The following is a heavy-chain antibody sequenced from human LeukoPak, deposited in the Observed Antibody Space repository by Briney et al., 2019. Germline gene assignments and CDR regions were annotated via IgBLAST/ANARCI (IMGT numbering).Heavy chain of an antibody. D-gene: IGHD6-13*01. CDR1: GFTFTSYG. V-gene: IGHV3-21*01. Sequence: SGGSLRLSCAASGFTFTSYGMNWVRQAPGKGLEWVSSISSSSSYIYYADSVKGRFTISRDNAKNSLYLQMNSLRAEDTAVYYCASEIAARLRDREDAFDIWGQGTMVTVSS. J-gene: IGHJ3*02. CDR2: ISSSSSYI. CDR3: ASEIAARLRDREDAFDI.